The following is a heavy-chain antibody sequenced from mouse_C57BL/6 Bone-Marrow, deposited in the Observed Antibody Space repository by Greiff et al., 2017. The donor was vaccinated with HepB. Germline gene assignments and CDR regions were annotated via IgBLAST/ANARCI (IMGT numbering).Heavy chain of an antibody. Sequence: VQLQQSGPVLVKPGASVKMSCKASGYTFTDYYMNWVKQSHGKSLEWIGEINPYNGGTSYNQKFKGKATLTVDKSSSTAYMELTSLTSGDSAVYCCASPYGVGWYCDVWGTGTTVTVSS. CDR1: GYTFTDYY. J-gene: IGHJ1*03. V-gene: IGHV1-19*01. CDR3: ASPYGVGWYCDV. D-gene: IGHD1-2*01. CDR2: INPYNGGT.